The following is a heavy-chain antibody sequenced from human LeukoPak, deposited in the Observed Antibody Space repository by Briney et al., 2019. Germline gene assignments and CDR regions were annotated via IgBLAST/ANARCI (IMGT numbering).Heavy chain of an antibody. Sequence: PGGSLRLSCAASGFTFSSYAMSWVRQAPGKGLEWVSAISGSGGSTHYADSVKGRFTISRDNSKNTLYLQMNSLRAEDTAVYYCAKGGSGHSVGGSCYYDYWGQGTLVTVSS. CDR2: ISGSGGST. D-gene: IGHD2-15*01. V-gene: IGHV3-23*01. CDR1: GFTFSSYA. CDR3: AKGGSGHSVGGSCYYDY. J-gene: IGHJ4*02.